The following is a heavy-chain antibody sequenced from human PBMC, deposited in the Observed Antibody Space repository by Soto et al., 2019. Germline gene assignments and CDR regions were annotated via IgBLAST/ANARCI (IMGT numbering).Heavy chain of an antibody. J-gene: IGHJ4*02. CDR2: IYYSGST. CDR1: GGSISSGGYY. Sequence: SETLSLTCTVSGGSISSGGYYWSWIRQHPGKGLEWIGYIYYSGSTYYNPSLKSRVTISVDTSKNQLSLKLSSVTAADTAVYYCARGYDFWSGYPHVAYYFDYWGQGTLVTVSS. D-gene: IGHD3-3*01. CDR3: ARGYDFWSGYPHVAYYFDY. V-gene: IGHV4-31*03.